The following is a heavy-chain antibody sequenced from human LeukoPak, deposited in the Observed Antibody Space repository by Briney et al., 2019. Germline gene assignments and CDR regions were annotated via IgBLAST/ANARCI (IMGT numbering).Heavy chain of an antibody. CDR2: INHSGST. J-gene: IGHJ5*02. V-gene: IGHV4-34*01. Sequence: SETLSLTCAVYGGSFSGYCWSWIRQPPGKGLEWIGEINHSGSTNHNPSLKSRVTISVDTSKNQFSLKLSSVTAADTAVYYCARGPYCSGGSCYWFDPWGQGTLVTVSS. D-gene: IGHD2-15*01. CDR3: ARGPYCSGGSCYWFDP. CDR1: GGSFSGYC.